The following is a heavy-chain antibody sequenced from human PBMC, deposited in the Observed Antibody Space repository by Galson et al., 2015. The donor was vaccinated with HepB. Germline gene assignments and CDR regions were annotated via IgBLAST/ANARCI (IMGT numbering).Heavy chain of an antibody. CDR1: GFTFSSYA. V-gene: IGHV3-30*01. D-gene: IGHD6-6*01. CDR3: ARVVLGSSDFDY. Sequence: SVRLSCEASGFTFSSYAMRWVRQAPGKGLEWMAVISYDGSNKYYAHSMKGRFTITRDNSKNTLYLQMNSLRAEDTAVYYCARVVLGSSDFDYWGQGTLVTVSS. J-gene: IGHJ4*02. CDR2: ISYDGSNK.